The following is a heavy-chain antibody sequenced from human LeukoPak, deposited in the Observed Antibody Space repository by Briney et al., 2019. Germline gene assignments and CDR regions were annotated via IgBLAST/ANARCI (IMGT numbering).Heavy chain of an antibody. CDR1: GGSISSYY. CDR2: IYYSGST. V-gene: IGHV4-59*08. D-gene: IGHD3-16*01. Sequence: SSETLSLTCTVSGGSISSYYWSWIRQPPGKGLEWIGYIYYSGSTNYNPSLKSRVTISVDTSKNQFSLKLSSVTAADTAVYYCARHWGLNWFDPWGQGTLVTVSS. J-gene: IGHJ5*02. CDR3: ARHWGLNWFDP.